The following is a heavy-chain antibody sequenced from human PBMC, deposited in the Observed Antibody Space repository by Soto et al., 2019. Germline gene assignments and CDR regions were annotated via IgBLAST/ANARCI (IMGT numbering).Heavy chain of an antibody. Sequence: SETLSLTCAVSGGYFSGYYWTWIRQPPGKGLEWIGQISSSGSTTYNPSLKSRVFISIDTSKNQFSLKLSSVTAADTAVYYCARHTPAISISDHWGQGTLVTVSS. CDR1: GGYFSGYY. D-gene: IGHD2-15*01. V-gene: IGHV4-34*01. CDR3: ARHTPAISISDH. J-gene: IGHJ4*02. CDR2: ISSSGST.